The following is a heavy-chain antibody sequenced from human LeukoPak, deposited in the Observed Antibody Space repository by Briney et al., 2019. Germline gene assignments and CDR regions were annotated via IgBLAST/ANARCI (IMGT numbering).Heavy chain of an antibody. D-gene: IGHD3-3*01. CDR3: ARVTYDFWSGYPTRYNWFDP. CDR2: INSDGSST. Sequence: PGGSLRLSCAASGFTFSSYWMHWVRQAPGKGLVWVSRINSDGSSTSYADSVKGRFTISRDNAKNTLYLQMNSLRSEDTAVYYCARVTYDFWSGYPTRYNWFDPWGQGTLVTVSS. CDR1: GFTFSSYW. J-gene: IGHJ5*02. V-gene: IGHV3-74*01.